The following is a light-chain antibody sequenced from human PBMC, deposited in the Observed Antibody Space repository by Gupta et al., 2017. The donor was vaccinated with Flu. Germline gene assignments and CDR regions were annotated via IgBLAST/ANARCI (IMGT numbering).Light chain of an antibody. Sequence: IAISCTGTSSDVGGYEYVSWYQQHPDKAPKFMIFEVSNRPSGVSDRFSGSKSGNTASLTISGLQAEDEADYYCSSYTNTGTLVVFGGGTKLTVL. CDR3: SSYTNTGTLVV. CDR1: SSDVGGYEY. J-gene: IGLJ2*01. V-gene: IGLV2-14*01. CDR2: EVS.